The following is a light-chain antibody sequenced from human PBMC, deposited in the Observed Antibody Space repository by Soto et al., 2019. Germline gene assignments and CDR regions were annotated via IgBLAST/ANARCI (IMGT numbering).Light chain of an antibody. CDR3: QHYGTSGL. CDR2: AS. Sequence: EIVLTQSPGTLSLSPGETATLSCRASQSVSDSYLAWYQQKPGQAPRLLIYASSRATGIPDRFSGSGSGTDFTLTISRLEPEDFAVYYCQHYGTSGLFGPGTKVDIK. CDR1: QSVSDSY. V-gene: IGKV3-20*01. J-gene: IGKJ3*01.